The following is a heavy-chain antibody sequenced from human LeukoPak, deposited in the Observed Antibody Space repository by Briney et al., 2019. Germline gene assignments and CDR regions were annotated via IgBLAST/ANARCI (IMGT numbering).Heavy chain of an antibody. CDR1: GFTLSSYD. V-gene: IGHV3-23*01. CDR2: IVNSDGST. CDR3: AKGTYYYDSSGYYGGYYFDY. Sequence: GGSLRLSCAASGFTLSSYDMNWVRQAPGKGLEWVSAIVNSDGSTYYADSVKGRFTISRDNSKNTLYLQMNRQRAEDTAVYYCAKGTYYYDSSGYYGGYYFDYWGQGTLVTVSS. D-gene: IGHD3-22*01. J-gene: IGHJ4*02.